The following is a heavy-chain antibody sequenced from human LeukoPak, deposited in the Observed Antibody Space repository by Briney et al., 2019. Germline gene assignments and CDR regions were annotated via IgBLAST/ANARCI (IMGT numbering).Heavy chain of an antibody. CDR1: GGSISSYY. D-gene: IGHD6-13*01. V-gene: IGHV4-4*07. Sequence: SETLSLTCTVSGGSISSYYWSWIRQPAGKGLEWIGRIYNSGSTNYNPSLKSRVTMSVDTPKNQFSLKLSSVTAADTAVYYCASYSSSWEHFQHWGQGTLVTVSS. J-gene: IGHJ1*01. CDR3: ASYSSSWEHFQH. CDR2: IYNSGST.